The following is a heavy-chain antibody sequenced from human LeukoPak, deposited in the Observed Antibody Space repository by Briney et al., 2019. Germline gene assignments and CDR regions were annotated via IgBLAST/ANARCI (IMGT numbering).Heavy chain of an antibody. V-gene: IGHV3-7*05. CDR1: RFTFRAYW. CDR2: IKQDGSEN. CDR3: AKLKQWQPQRYFFEY. Sequence: SGGSLRLSCAASRFTFRAYWMNWVRQAPGKGLEWVANIKQDGSENYYVGSVKGRFTISRDNSKNTLYLQLNSLRAEDTAVYYCAKLKQWQPQRYFFEYWGQGALVTVAS. D-gene: IGHD6-19*01. J-gene: IGHJ4*02.